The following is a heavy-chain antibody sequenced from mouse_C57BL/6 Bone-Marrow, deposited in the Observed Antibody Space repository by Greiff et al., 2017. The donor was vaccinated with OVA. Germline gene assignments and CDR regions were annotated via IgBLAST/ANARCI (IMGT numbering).Heavy chain of an antibody. D-gene: IGHD2-3*01. J-gene: IGHJ3*01. CDR3: ARGWLLPRAY. Sequence: QVHVKQPGAELVKPGASVKLSCKASGYTFTSYWMHWVKQRPGQGLEWIGMIHPNSGSTNYNEKFKSKATLTVDKSSSTAYMQLSSLTSEDSAVYYCARGWLLPRAYWGQGTLVTVSA. V-gene: IGHV1-64*01. CDR1: GYTFTSYW. CDR2: IHPNSGST.